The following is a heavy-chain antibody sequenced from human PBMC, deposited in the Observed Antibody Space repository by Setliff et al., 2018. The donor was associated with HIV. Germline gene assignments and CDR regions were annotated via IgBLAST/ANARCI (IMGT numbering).Heavy chain of an antibody. V-gene: IGHV4-34*01. Sequence: SETLSLTCAVYGGSFSGYYWSWIRQPPGKGLEWIGEINHSGSTSYNPSLKSRVTISVDTSKNQFSLKVNSVTPADTAVYYCARTFYGGSFDYWGQGTLVTVSS. CDR1: GGSFSGYY. D-gene: IGHD4-17*01. J-gene: IGHJ4*02. CDR3: ARTFYGGSFDY. CDR2: INHSGST.